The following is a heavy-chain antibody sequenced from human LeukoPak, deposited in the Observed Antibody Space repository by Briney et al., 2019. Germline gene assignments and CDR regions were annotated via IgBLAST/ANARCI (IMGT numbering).Heavy chain of an antibody. D-gene: IGHD3-10*01. CDR2: ISSGSSAR. CDR3: ARTSGSRLPGY. V-gene: IGHV3-48*01. Sequence: GGSLRLSCAASGFTFSSHSMNWVRQTPGKGLEWVSYISSGSSARYYADSVKGRFTISRDDARNSLYLQMNSLRAEDTAVYYCARTSGSRLPGYWGQGTLVTVSS. J-gene: IGHJ4*02. CDR1: GFTFSSHS.